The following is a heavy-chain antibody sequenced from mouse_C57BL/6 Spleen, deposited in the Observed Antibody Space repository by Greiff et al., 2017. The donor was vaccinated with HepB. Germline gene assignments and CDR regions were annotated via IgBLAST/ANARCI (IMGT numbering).Heavy chain of an antibody. CDR3: ASLLLPDY. CDR2: IYPGDGDT. D-gene: IGHD2-10*01. V-gene: IGHV1-82*01. J-gene: IGHJ2*01. CDR1: GYAFSSSW. Sequence: ESGPELVKPGASVKISCKASGYAFSSSWMNWVKQRPGKGLEWIGRIYPGDGDTNYNGKFKGKATLTADKSSSTAYMQLSSLTSEDSAVYFCASLLLPDYWGQGTTLTVSS.